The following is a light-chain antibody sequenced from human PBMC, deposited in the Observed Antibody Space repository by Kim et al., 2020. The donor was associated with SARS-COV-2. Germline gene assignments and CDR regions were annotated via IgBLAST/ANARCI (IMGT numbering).Light chain of an antibody. CDR2: KAS. V-gene: IGKV1-5*03. CDR3: QKFYTYPIT. CDR1: QSIYSY. Sequence: ASEGDRVTITCRASQSIYSYLAWYQQKPGNVPKILIYKASTLESGVPSRFSGSESGTEFTLTISSLQPDDFGNYYCQKFYTYPITFGQGTRLEIK. J-gene: IGKJ5*01.